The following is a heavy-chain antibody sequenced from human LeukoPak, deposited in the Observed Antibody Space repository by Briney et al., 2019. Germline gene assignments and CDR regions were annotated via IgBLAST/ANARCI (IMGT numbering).Heavy chain of an antibody. J-gene: IGHJ5*02. CDR1: GGPVYRVFHY. Sequence: SETLEDTRPVSGGPVYRVFHYRGWTRQPPGKGLEWIGNVFFSGTTYYNPSLKTRITISVDTSKNHFSLKLISVTVADTAMDYCAIHKPFNGVDLWGQGTLVTVSS. CDR3: AIHKPFNGVDL. D-gene: IGHD3-10*01. CDR2: VFFSGTT. V-gene: IGHV4-39*01.